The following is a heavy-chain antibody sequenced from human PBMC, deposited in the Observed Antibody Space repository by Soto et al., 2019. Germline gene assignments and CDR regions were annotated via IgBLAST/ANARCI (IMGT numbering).Heavy chain of an antibody. V-gene: IGHV3-33*01. CDR3: ARVVDYYGSGSYAPIDE. D-gene: IGHD3-10*01. CDR2: IWYDGSNK. CDR1: GFTFSSYG. Sequence: GGSLRLSCAASGFTFSSYGMHWVRQAPGKGLEWVAVIWYDGSNKYYADSVKGRFTISRDNSKNTLYLQMNSLRAEDTAVYYCARVVDYYGSGSYAPIDEWGQGTLVTVSS. J-gene: IGHJ4*02.